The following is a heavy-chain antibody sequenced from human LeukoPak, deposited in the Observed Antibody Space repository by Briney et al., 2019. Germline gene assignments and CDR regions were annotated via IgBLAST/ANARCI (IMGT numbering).Heavy chain of an antibody. Sequence: VASVKVSCKASGYTFTSYDINWVRQATGQGLEWMRWMNPNSGNTGYAQKFQGRVTMTRNTSISTAYMELSSLRSEDTAVYYCASAAAAGTIGDYWGQGTLVTVSS. J-gene: IGHJ4*02. D-gene: IGHD6-13*01. CDR3: ASAAAAGTIGDY. CDR1: GYTFTSYD. CDR2: MNPNSGNT. V-gene: IGHV1-8*01.